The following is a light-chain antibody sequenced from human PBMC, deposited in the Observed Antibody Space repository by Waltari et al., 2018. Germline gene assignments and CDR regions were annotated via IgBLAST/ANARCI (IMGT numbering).Light chain of an antibody. CDR2: GAS. J-gene: IGKJ2*01. V-gene: IGKV3-11*01. Sequence: EIVLTQSPATLSFSPVERATLSCRASQRVSNYLAWYQQKPGQAPRLLIYGASNRATGIPARFSGSGSGTDFTLTISSLEPEDFAVYYCQQRSTWPPSTFGQGTKLEI. CDR3: QQRSTWPPST. CDR1: QRVSNY.